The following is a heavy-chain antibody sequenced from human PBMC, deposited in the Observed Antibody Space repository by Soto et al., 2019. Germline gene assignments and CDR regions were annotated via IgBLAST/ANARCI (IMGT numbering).Heavy chain of an antibody. CDR1: GFTFSDAW. CDR3: STDGLNDGSFDY. V-gene: IGHV3-15*01. Sequence: GGSLRLSCAASGFTFSDAWMTWLRQTPGRGLEWVGRIKNKRSDEATDYAAAVKGRFIISRDDSKNTLYLQMHSLTTEDTAVYYCSTDGLNDGSFDYWGQGTLVPVSS. D-gene: IGHD1-1*01. J-gene: IGHJ4*02. CDR2: IKNKRSDEAT.